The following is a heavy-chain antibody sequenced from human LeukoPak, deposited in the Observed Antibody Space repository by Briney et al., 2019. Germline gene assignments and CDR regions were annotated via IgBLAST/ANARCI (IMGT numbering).Heavy chain of an antibody. V-gene: IGHV3-33*06. CDR3: AKDLRYSSSWSPNWFDP. D-gene: IGHD6-13*01. Sequence: GGSLRLSCAASGFTFSSYGMHWVRQAPGKGLEWVAVIWYDGSNKYYADSVKGRFTISRDNSKNTLYLQMNSLRAEDTAVYYCAKDLRYSSSWSPNWFDPWGQGTLVTVSS. J-gene: IGHJ5*02. CDR2: IWYDGSNK. CDR1: GFTFSSYG.